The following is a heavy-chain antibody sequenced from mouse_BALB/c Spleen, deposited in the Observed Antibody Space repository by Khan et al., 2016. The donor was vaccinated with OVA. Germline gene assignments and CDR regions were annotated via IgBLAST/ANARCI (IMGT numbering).Heavy chain of an antibody. D-gene: IGHD4-1*01. V-gene: IGHV5-6*01. Sequence: EVQLVESGGDLVKPGGSLRLSCAASGFAFSTYGMSWVRQPPDKRLEWVATINSDGYYTYYSDSVKGRFTISRNNAGNTLNLQMSILKSVDTSIYYCASHLTGSFAYWGQGTLVTVS. J-gene: IGHJ3*01. CDR2: INSDGYYT. CDR1: GFAFSTYG. CDR3: ASHLTGSFAY.